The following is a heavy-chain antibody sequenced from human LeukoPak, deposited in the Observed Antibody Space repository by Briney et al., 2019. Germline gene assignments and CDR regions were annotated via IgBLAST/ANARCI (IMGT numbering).Heavy chain of an antibody. D-gene: IGHD6-19*01. CDR2: ISWNSGSI. CDR3: AKAWAASGSGWPDY. J-gene: IGHJ4*02. CDR1: GFTFDDYA. Sequence: GGSLRLSCAASGFTFDDYAMHWVRQAPGKGLEWVSGISWNSGSIGYADSVKGRFTISRDNAKNSLYLQMNSLRAEDTALYYCAKAWAASGSGWPDYWGQGTLATVSS. V-gene: IGHV3-9*01.